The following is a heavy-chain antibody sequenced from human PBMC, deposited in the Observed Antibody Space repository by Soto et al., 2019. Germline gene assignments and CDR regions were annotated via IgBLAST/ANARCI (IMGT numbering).Heavy chain of an antibody. D-gene: IGHD3-10*01. CDR3: ARFGVLWFGGLPYYYGMDV. V-gene: IGHV4-34*01. J-gene: IGHJ6*02. CDR1: GGSFSGYY. CDR2: INHSGST. Sequence: PSETLSLTCAVYGGSFSGYYWSWIRQPPGKGLEWIGEINHSGSTNYNPSLKSRVTTSVDTSKNQFSLKLSSVTAADTAVYYCARFGVLWFGGLPYYYGMDVWGQGTTVTVSS.